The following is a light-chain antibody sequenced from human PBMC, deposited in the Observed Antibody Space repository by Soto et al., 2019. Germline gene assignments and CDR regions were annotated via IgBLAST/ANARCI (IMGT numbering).Light chain of an antibody. V-gene: IGLV2-8*01. CDR1: SNDVGGYNY. CDR2: EVS. J-gene: IGLJ2*01. Sequence: QSALTQPPSASGSPGQSVTISCTGTSNDVGGYNYVSWYQQHPGKAPKLMIYEVSKRPSGVPDRFSGSKSGNTASLTVSGLQAEDEADYYCSSYAGSNNFEVVFGGGTKVTVL. CDR3: SSYAGSNNFEVV.